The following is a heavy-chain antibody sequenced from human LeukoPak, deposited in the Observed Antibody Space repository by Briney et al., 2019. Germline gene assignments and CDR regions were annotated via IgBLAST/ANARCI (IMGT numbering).Heavy chain of an antibody. CDR3: ARRAPTVVTQQGYYYYMDV. CDR2: MNPNSGNT. V-gene: IGHV1-8*01. Sequence: ASVKVSCKASGYTFTSYDIHWVRQATGQGLEWMGWMNPNSGNTGYAQKFQGRVTMTTDTSTSTAYMELRSLRSDDTAVYYCARRAPTVVTQQGYYYYMDVWGKGTTVTISS. D-gene: IGHD4-23*01. J-gene: IGHJ6*03. CDR1: GYTFTSYD.